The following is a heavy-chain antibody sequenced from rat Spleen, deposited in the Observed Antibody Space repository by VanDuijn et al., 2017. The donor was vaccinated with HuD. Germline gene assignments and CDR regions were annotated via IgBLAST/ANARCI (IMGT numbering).Heavy chain of an antibody. CDR1: GFTFSNYD. CDR2: ISTGGGT. J-gene: IGHJ2*01. D-gene: IGHD1-10*01. V-gene: IGHV5-25*01. CDR3: TRGGYNNLFDY. Sequence: EVQLVESGGGLVQPGRSMKLSCAASGFTFSNYDMAWVRQAPTKGLEWIASISTGGGTHYPDSVKGRFTISRDIAKSTLYLQMINLRSEDTATYYCTRGGYNNLFDYWGQGVMVTVTS.